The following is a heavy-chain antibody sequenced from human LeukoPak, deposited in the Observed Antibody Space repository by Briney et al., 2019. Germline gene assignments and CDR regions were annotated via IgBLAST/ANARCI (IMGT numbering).Heavy chain of an antibody. CDR2: IWFEGSNK. J-gene: IGHJ4*02. Sequence: GGSLRLSCAASGFSFSTYVMHWVRQAPGKGPEWVAVIWFEGSNKYYADSVKGRFTISRDNSKNTLYLQMNSLRAEDTAVYYCAREGAAAGNYFDYWGQGTLVTVSS. CDR3: AREGAAAGNYFDY. D-gene: IGHD6-13*01. V-gene: IGHV3-33*01. CDR1: GFSFSTYV.